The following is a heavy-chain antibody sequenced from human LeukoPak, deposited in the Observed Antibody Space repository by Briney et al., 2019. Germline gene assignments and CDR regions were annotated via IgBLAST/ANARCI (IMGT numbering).Heavy chain of an antibody. CDR1: GFTFRSYA. CDR3: TTHIVGATAFDY. CDR2: IKSKTDGGTT. D-gene: IGHD1-26*01. Sequence: GGSLRLSCAASGFTFRSYAMSWVRQAPGKGLEWVGRIKSKTDGGTTDYAAPVKGRFTISRDDSKNTLYLQMNSLKTEDTAVYYCTTHIVGATAFDYRGQGTLVTVSS. V-gene: IGHV3-15*01. J-gene: IGHJ4*02.